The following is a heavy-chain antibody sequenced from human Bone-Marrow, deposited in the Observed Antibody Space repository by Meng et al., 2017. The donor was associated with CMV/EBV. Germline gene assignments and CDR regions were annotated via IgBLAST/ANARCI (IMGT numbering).Heavy chain of an antibody. CDR2: IYYSGST. V-gene: IGHV4-61*01. D-gene: IGHD6-19*01. Sequence: GSLRLSCTVSGGSVSSGSYYWSWIRQPPGKGLEWIGYIYYSGSTNYNPSLKSRVTISVDTSKNQFSLKLSSVTAADTAVYYCARNRLSGPTLDYWGQGTLVTVPQ. CDR1: GGSVSSGSYY. J-gene: IGHJ4*02. CDR3: ARNRLSGPTLDY.